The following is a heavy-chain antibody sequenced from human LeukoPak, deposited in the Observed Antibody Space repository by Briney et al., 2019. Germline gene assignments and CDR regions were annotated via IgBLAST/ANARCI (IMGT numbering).Heavy chain of an antibody. D-gene: IGHD4-17*01. Sequence: GGSLRLSCAASGFTFSSYGMSWVRQAPGKGLEWVSAISGSGGSTYYADSVKGRVTISRDNSKNTLYLQMSSLRAEDTAVYYCAKVTTVTTSWGYWGQGTLVTVSS. V-gene: IGHV3-23*01. CDR1: GFTFSSYG. CDR3: AKVTTVTTSWGY. CDR2: ISGSGGST. J-gene: IGHJ4*02.